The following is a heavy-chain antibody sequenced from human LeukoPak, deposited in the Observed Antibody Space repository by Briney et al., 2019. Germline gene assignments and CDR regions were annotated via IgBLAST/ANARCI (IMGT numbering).Heavy chain of an antibody. Sequence: SETLSLACTVSGGSISSYYWSWIRQPPGKGLEWIGYIYYSGSTNYNPSLKSRVTISVDTSKNQFSLKLSSVTAADTAVYYCARDIVALERSYWYFDLWGRGTLVTVSS. CDR2: IYYSGST. D-gene: IGHD5-12*01. CDR3: ARDIVALERSYWYFDL. J-gene: IGHJ2*01. V-gene: IGHV4-59*01. CDR1: GGSISSYY.